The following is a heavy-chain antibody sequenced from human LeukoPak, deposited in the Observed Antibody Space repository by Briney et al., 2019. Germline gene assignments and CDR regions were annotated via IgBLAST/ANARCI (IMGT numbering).Heavy chain of an antibody. D-gene: IGHD2-21*02. CDR3: ARLSPTDGSFAYCGGDCYHDY. CDR1: GYTFTSYA. J-gene: IGHJ4*02. CDR2: INTNTGNP. Sequence: ASVKVPCKASGYTFTSYAMNWVRQAPGQGLEWMGWINTNTGNPTYAQGFTGRFVFSLDTSVSTAYLQISSLKAEDTAVYYCARLSPTDGSFAYCGGDCYHDYWGQGTLVTVSS. V-gene: IGHV7-4-1*02.